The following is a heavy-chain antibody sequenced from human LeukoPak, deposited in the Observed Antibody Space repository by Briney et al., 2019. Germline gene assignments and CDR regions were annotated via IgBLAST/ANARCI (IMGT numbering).Heavy chain of an antibody. CDR1: GFTFSSHS. D-gene: IGHD3-10*01. CDR2: ISSSSSYI. V-gene: IGHV3-21*01. CDR3: ARDMAGSGSYYGY. J-gene: IGHJ4*02. Sequence: KTGGSLRLSCVVSGFTFSSHSMNWVRQAAGKGLEWVPSISSSSSYIYYADSVKGRFTISRDNAKNSLYLQMNSVRAEDTAVYYCARDMAGSGSYYGYWGQGTLVSVSS.